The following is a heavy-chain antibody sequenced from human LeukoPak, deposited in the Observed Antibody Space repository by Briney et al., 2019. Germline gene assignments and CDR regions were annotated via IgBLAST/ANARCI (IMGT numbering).Heavy chain of an antibody. CDR3: ARTPGWLQGAFDI. D-gene: IGHD5-18*01. Sequence: GGSLRLSCAASGFTFSSYAMSWVRQAPGKGLEWVAVIWYDGSNKYYADSVKGRFTISRDNSKNTLYLQMNSLRAEDTAVHYCARTPGWLQGAFDIWGQGTMVTVSS. V-gene: IGHV3-33*08. J-gene: IGHJ3*02. CDR2: IWYDGSNK. CDR1: GFTFSSYA.